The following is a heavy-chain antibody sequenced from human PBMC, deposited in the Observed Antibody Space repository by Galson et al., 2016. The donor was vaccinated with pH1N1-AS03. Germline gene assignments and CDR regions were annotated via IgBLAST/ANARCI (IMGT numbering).Heavy chain of an antibody. CDR2: IRYDGTNK. D-gene: IGHD6-13*01. V-gene: IGHV3-30*02. CDR3: AKDARMESSSVRGYFQH. CDR1: GFTFSRYG. J-gene: IGHJ1*01. Sequence: SLRLSCAASGFTFSRYGMHWVRQAPGKGLEWVASIRYDGTNKYYADSVKGRFTISRDNSKNTLYVQMNSLRGEDTAVYYCAKDARMESSSVRGYFQHWGQGALVTVSS.